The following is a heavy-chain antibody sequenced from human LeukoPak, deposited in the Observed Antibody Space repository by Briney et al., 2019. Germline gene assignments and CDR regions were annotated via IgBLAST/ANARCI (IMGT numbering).Heavy chain of an antibody. D-gene: IGHD1-1*01. CDR1: GYSFNIYW. V-gene: IGHV5-51*01. J-gene: IGHJ4*02. Sequence: GESLKISCKGSGYSFNIYWIAWVRQMPGKGLEWMGIIYPGDSDTRYSPSFQGQVTISADKSISTAYLQWSSLKASDTAMYYCARHETGPYFDYWGQGTLVTVSS. CDR3: ARHETGPYFDY. CDR2: IYPGDSDT.